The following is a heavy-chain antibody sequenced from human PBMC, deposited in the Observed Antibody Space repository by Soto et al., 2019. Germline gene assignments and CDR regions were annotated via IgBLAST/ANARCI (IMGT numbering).Heavy chain of an antibody. CDR2: ISGSGGST. V-gene: IGHV3-23*01. CDR3: AKDRDADDVGAPIDY. J-gene: IGHJ4*02. D-gene: IGHD3-10*01. Sequence: EVQLLESGGGLVQPGGSLRLSCAASGFTFSSYAMSWVRQAPGKGLEWVSAISGSGGSTYYADSMKGRFTISRDNSKNTLYLQMNSLRAEDTAVYYCAKDRDADDVGAPIDYWGQGTLVTVSS. CDR1: GFTFSSYA.